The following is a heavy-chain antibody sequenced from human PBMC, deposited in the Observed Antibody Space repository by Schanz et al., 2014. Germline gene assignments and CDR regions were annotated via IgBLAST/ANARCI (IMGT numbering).Heavy chain of an antibody. CDR3: ARSTYYDILTGQTHTRVDVRYFDL. D-gene: IGHD3-9*01. Sequence: VQLVESGGGLVQPGGSLRVSCAASGFTLSDHYMAWVRQAPGKGLEWVSIITDSGDHTYYPDSMKGRFTISRDNSKNTLYLQMSSLRAEDTAVYYCARSTYYDILTGQTHTRVDVRYFDLWGRGTLVTVSS. J-gene: IGHJ2*01. CDR2: ITDSGDHT. CDR1: GFTLSDHY. V-gene: IGHV3-66*01.